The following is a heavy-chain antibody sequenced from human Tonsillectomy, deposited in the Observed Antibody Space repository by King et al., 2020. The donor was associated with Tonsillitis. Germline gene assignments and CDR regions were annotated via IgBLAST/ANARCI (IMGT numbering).Heavy chain of an antibody. CDR2: IYYSGST. V-gene: IGHV4-59*01. J-gene: IGHJ6*03. CDR3: ARVAPDYYVSSGYRGPDYYYYMDV. CDR1: GASISSYY. Sequence: QLQESGPGLVKPSETLSLTCTVSGASISSYYWSWIRQPPGKGLEWIGYIYYSGSTNYNPSLKSRVTISVDMSKNQFSLKLSSVTAADTAVYYCARVAPDYYVSSGYRGPDYYYYMDVWGKGTTVTVSS. D-gene: IGHD3-22*01.